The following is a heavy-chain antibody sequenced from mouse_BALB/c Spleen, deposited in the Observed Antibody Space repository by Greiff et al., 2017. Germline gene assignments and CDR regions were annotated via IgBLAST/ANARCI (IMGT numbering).Heavy chain of an antibody. V-gene: IGHV5-12-2*01. CDR3: ARRGYAMDY. CDR2: ISNGGGST. J-gene: IGHJ4*01. CDR1: GFTFSSYT. Sequence: EVKLMESGGGLVQPGGSLKLSCAASGFTFSSYTMSWVRQTPEKRLEWVAYISNGGGSTYYPDTVNGRFTISRDNAKNTLYLQMSSLKSEDTAMYYCARRGYAMDYWGQGTSVTVSS.